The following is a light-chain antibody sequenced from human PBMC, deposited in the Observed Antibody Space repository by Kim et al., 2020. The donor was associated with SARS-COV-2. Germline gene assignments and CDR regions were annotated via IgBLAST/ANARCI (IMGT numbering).Light chain of an antibody. CDR3: PHYCRYPYT. V-gene: IGKV1-5*03. CDR1: QSVNDG. J-gene: IGKJ2*01. CDR2: RAS. Sequence: DIQMTQSPSTLSASVGDRVTITCRASQSVNDGLLVWYQQKPGKAPKLLIYRASTLESGVPSRFSGSGFGTEFTLTISSLQPDDFATYYCPHYCRYPYTFGQGTKLEI.